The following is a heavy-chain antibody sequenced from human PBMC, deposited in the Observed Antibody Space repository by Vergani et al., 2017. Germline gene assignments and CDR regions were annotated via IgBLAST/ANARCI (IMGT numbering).Heavy chain of an antibody. Sequence: EVQLLESGGTLVQPGGSLRLSCAASGFTFSSYAMSWVRQAPGRGLDWVSTISNSGGSTYYADSVKGRFTISRDNSKNTLYLQMNSLRAEDTAVYYWAKDLFGGSYFIGPPSDYWGRGTLVTVSS. V-gene: IGHV3-23*01. CDR1: GFTFSSYA. D-gene: IGHD1-26*01. J-gene: IGHJ4*02. CDR2: ISNSGGST. CDR3: AKDLFGGSYFIGPPSDY.